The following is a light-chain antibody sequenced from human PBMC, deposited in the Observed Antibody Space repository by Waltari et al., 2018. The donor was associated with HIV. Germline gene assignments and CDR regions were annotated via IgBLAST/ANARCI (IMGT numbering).Light chain of an antibody. V-gene: IGLV2-23*02. Sequence: QSALTQPASVSGSPGQSITTSCTAPSQDVGGYNHVSWYQQHPGKAPKLMIYDVGKRPSGVSNRFSGSKSGNTASLTISGLQAEDEADYYCCSYAGSSTYVFGTGTKVTVL. CDR1: SQDVGGYNH. J-gene: IGLJ1*01. CDR3: CSYAGSSTYV. CDR2: DVG.